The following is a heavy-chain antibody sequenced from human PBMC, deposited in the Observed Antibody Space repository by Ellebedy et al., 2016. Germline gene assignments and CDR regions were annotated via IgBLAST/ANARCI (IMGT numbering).Heavy chain of an antibody. Sequence: ASVKVSCXASAYTFTSNWMHWVRQAPGQGLEWMGVIDTSAGSTNYAQEFQGRVTVARDTSTTTVYMELSSLRSDDTAIYYCASEGYCSGGFCSGGFDMWGQGTMVTVSS. D-gene: IGHD2-15*01. CDR3: ASEGYCSGGFCSGGFDM. CDR1: AYTFTSNW. V-gene: IGHV1-46*01. CDR2: IDTSAGST. J-gene: IGHJ3*02.